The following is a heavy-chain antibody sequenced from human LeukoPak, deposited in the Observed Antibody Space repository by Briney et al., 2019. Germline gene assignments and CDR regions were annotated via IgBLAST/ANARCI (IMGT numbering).Heavy chain of an antibody. V-gene: IGHV3-23*01. J-gene: IGHJ4*02. CDR3: AKDQEPGYYDILTGLPPNN. D-gene: IGHD3-9*01. Sequence: GGSLGLSCAASGFTFSSYAMSWVRQAPGKGLEWVSAISGSGGSTYYADSVEGRFTISRDNSKNTLYLQMNSLRAEDTAVYYCAKDQEPGYYDILTGLPPNNWGQGTLVTVSS. CDR2: ISGSGGST. CDR1: GFTFSSYA.